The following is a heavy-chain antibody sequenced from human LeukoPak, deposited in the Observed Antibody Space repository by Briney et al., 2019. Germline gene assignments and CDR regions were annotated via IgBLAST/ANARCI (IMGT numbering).Heavy chain of an antibody. J-gene: IGHJ6*02. CDR2: TYYRTKWKN. Sequence: SQTLSLTCAIPGDSVSSTNAAWNWLRQSPSRGLEWLGRTYYRTKWKNDYAENVRSRISINPDTSKNQFSLQLNSVIPEDTAVYFCVRDQCSGWNEGFYYCGMDVWGQGTAVTVSS. CDR1: GDSVSSTNAA. CDR3: VRDQCSGWNEGFYYCGMDV. D-gene: IGHD6-19*01. V-gene: IGHV6-1*01.